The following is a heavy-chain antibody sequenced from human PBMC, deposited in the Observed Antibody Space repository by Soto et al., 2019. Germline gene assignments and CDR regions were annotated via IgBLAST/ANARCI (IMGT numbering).Heavy chain of an antibody. CDR2: IIPILGIA. D-gene: IGHD2-15*01. V-gene: IGHV1-69*04. CDR1: GGTFSSYT. Sequence: SVKVSCKASGGTFSSYTISWVRQAPGQGLEWMGRIIPILGIANYAQKFQGRVTITEDKSTGTAYMELSSLRAEDTAVYYCARELGPRYCSGGSCNNFDNWGQGTLVTVSS. J-gene: IGHJ4*02. CDR3: ARELGPRYCSGGSCNNFDN.